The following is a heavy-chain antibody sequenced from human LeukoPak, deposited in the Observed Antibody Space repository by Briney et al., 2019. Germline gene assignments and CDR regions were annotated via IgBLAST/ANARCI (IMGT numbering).Heavy chain of an antibody. CDR1: GFTFNTFR. J-gene: IGHJ6*02. V-gene: IGHV3-21*06. CDR3: VSSWDYDFWSGPPLGQDHYGMDV. D-gene: IGHD3-3*01. CDR2: ISSSGKYI. Sequence: GGSLRLSCAGSGFTFNTFRMNWVRQAPGKGLEWVSSISSSGKYIYYGDSVKGRFTVSRDNAKNSLYLQMNSLRAEDTAVYSCVSSWDYDFWSGPPLGQDHYGMDVWGPGTTVTVSS.